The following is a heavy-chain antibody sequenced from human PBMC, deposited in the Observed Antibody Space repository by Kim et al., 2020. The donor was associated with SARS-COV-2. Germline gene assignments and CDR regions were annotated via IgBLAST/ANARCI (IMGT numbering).Heavy chain of an antibody. V-gene: IGHV1-46*01. J-gene: IGHJ4*02. CDR3: ARDQDGSGGGAY. D-gene: IGHD3-10*01. Sequence: SYAQKLQGRVTMTRDTSTSTVYMELSSLRSEDTAVYYCARDQDGSGGGAYWGQGTLVTVSS.